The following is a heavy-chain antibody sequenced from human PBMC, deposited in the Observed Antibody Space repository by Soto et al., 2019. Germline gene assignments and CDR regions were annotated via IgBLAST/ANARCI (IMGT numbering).Heavy chain of an antibody. CDR3: ARGVTTMVRGVIIRIYAFDI. V-gene: IGHV4-34*01. Sequence: QVQLQQWGAGLLKPSETLSRTCAVYGGSFSGYYWSWIRQPPGKGLEWIGEISHSGSTNYNPSLKSRVIISVDTSKNQFSLKLSSVTAADTAVYYCARGVTTMVRGVIIRIYAFDIWGQGTMVTVSS. CDR2: ISHSGST. J-gene: IGHJ3*02. CDR1: GGSFSGYY. D-gene: IGHD3-10*01.